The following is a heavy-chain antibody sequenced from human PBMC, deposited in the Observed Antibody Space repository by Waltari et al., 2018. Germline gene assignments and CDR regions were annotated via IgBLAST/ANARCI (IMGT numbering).Heavy chain of an antibody. D-gene: IGHD3-10*01. Sequence: EVQLVESGGGLIHPGGSLRLSCTASGFSVSDRYMFWVRLPPGKGLEWVAVVYSDGGTYYTDSVKGRFITSRDNSKNTLYLQMNSLRAEDTAVYYCARDAPDGTGPFDYWGQGTLVTVSS. J-gene: IGHJ4*02. V-gene: IGHV3-53*01. CDR1: GFSVSDRY. CDR2: VYSDGGT. CDR3: ARDAPDGTGPFDY.